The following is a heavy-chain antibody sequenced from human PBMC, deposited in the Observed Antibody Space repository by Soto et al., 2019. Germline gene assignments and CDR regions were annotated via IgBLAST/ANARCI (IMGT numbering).Heavy chain of an antibody. CDR3: ARDRIGGDRYYYYYGMDV. J-gene: IGHJ6*02. D-gene: IGHD2-15*01. Sequence: QVQLVQSGAEVKKLGSSVKVSCKASGGTFSSYAISWVRQAPGQGLEWMGGIIPIFGTANYAQKFQGRVTITADXXTXTGXMELSSLRSEDTAVYYCARDRIGGDRYYYYYGMDVWGQGTTVTVSS. V-gene: IGHV1-69*12. CDR2: IIPIFGTA. CDR1: GGTFSSYA.